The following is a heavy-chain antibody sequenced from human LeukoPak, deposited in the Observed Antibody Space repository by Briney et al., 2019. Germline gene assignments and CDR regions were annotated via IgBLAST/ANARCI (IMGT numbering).Heavy chain of an antibody. CDR1: GGSFSGYY. J-gene: IGHJ6*03. Sequence: SETLSLTCAVYGGSFSGYYWSWIRQPPGKGLEWIGEINHSGSTNYNPYLKSRVTISVDTSKNQFSLKLSSVTAADTAVYYCARGRAMVLYYYYYYYMDVWGKGTTVTISS. V-gene: IGHV4-34*01. CDR3: ARGRAMVLYYYYYYYMDV. D-gene: IGHD5-18*01. CDR2: INHSGST.